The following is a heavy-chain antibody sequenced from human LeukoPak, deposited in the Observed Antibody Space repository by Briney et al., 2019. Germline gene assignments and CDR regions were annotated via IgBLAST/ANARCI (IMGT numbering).Heavy chain of an antibody. D-gene: IGHD6-13*01. CDR2: IYTSGST. Sequence: SETLSLTCTVSGGSISSGSYYWSWIRQPTGKGLEWNVRIYTSGSTNYNPYLKSRITISVDTSKNQFSLKLSSVTAADTAVYYCASRRGIAAADPFDYWGQGTLVTVSS. CDR1: GGSISSGSYY. CDR3: ASRRGIAAADPFDY. V-gene: IGHV4-61*02. J-gene: IGHJ4*02.